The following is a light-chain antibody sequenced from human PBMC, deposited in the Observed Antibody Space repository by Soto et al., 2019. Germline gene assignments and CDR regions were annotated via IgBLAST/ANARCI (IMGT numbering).Light chain of an antibody. CDR1: QSVSNS. CDR2: GTS. Sequence: EVVMTQSPATLSVSPGERATLSCRASQSVSNSLAWYQQKPGQAPRLLIHGTSNRATGIPDRFSGSGSGTDFTLTISRLEPEDFAVYYCQQYGSSPLTFGPGTKVDIK. CDR3: QQYGSSPLT. V-gene: IGKV3-20*01. J-gene: IGKJ3*01.